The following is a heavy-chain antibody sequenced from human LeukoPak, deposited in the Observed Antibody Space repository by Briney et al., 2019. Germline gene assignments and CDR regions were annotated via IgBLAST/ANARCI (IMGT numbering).Heavy chain of an antibody. V-gene: IGHV4-39*01. CDR3: ARRPYSSSWYDDYFDY. CDR2: IYYSGST. D-gene: IGHD6-13*01. CDR1: GGSISSSSYY. Sequence: SETLSLTCTVSGGSISSSSYYWGWIRQPPGKGLEWIGSIYYSGSTYYNPSLKSRITISVDTSKNQFSLKLSSVTAADTAVYYCARRPYSSSWYDDYFDYWGQGTLATVSS. J-gene: IGHJ4*02.